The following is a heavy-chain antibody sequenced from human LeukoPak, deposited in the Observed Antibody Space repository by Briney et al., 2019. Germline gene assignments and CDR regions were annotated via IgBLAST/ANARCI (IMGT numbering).Heavy chain of an antibody. J-gene: IGHJ5*02. CDR2: IYYSGST. CDR1: GGSISSYY. D-gene: IGHD3-10*01. V-gene: IGHV4-59*08. CDR3: ARRPYGSGWFDP. Sequence: PSETLSLTCTVSGGSISSYYWSWIRQPPGKGLEWIGYIYYSGSTNYNPSLKSRVTISVDTSKNQFSLKLSSVTAADTAVYYCARRPYGSGWFDPWGQGTLVTVSS.